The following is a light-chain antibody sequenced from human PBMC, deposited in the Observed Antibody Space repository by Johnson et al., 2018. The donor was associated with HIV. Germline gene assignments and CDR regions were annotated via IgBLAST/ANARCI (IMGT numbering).Light chain of an antibody. V-gene: IGLV1-51*01. J-gene: IGLJ1*01. Sequence: QSVLTQPPSVSAAPGQKVTISCSGSSSDMGNYAVSWYQQLPGTAPKLLIYDNTKRPSGIPYRFSGSKSGTSATLGITGLQTGDEAYYYCETWDSSLSGYYFFGPGTKLTVL. CDR1: SSDMGNYA. CDR3: ETWDSSLSGYYF. CDR2: DNT.